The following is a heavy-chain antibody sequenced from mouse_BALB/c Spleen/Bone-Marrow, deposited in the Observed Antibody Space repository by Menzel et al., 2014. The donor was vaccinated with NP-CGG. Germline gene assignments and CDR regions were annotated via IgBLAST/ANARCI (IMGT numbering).Heavy chain of an antibody. CDR2: ISSGGSYT. D-gene: IGHD2-3*01. V-gene: IGHV5-9-3*01. J-gene: IGHJ2*01. Sequence: EVKLMESGGGLVKPGGSLKLSRAASGFTFSSYAMSWVRQTPEKRLEWVATISSGGSYTYYPDSVKGRFTISRDNAKNTLYLQMSSLRSEDTAMYYCARSGVCGYYFGGQGTTLTVSS. CDR1: GFTFSSYA. CDR3: ARSGVCGYYF.